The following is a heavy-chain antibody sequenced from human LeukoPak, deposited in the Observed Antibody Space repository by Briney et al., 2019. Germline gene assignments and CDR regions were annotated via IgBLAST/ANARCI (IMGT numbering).Heavy chain of an antibody. V-gene: IGHV3-21*01. Sequence: PGGSLRLSCAASGFTFSSYSMNWVRQAPGKGLEWVSSISSSSSYIYYADSVKGRFTISRDNAKSSLYLQMNSLRAEDTAVYYCARGAAVAAPPSDYWGQGTLVTVSS. J-gene: IGHJ4*02. CDR1: GFTFSSYS. D-gene: IGHD6-19*01. CDR2: ISSSSSYI. CDR3: ARGAAVAAPPSDY.